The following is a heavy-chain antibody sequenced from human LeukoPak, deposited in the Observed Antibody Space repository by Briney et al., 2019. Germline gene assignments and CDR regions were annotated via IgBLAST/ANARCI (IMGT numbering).Heavy chain of an antibody. D-gene: IGHD3-22*01. CDR2: INTNTGNP. V-gene: IGHV7-4-1*02. Sequence: ASVKVSCKASGYTFTSYAMNWVRQAPGQGLEWMGWINTNTGNPTYAQGFTGRFVFSLDTSVSTAYLQISSLKAEDTAVYYCARDGGEYYDSSGYYYVRGGFDYWGQGTLVTVSS. CDR1: GYTFTSYA. CDR3: ARDGGEYYDSSGYYYVRGGFDY. J-gene: IGHJ4*02.